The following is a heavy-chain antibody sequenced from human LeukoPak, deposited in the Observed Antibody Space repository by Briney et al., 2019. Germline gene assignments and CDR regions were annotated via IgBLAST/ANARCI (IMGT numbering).Heavy chain of an antibody. CDR1: GYSFTSYW. Sequence: GEPLKISCKGSGYSFTSYWIGWVRQMPGKGLEWMGIIYPGDSDTRYSPSFQGQVAISADKSISTAYLQWSSLKASDTAMYYCARALVSPGDGMDVWGQGTTVTVSS. J-gene: IGHJ6*02. V-gene: IGHV5-51*01. CDR2: IYPGDSDT. CDR3: ARALVSPGDGMDV. D-gene: IGHD6-6*01.